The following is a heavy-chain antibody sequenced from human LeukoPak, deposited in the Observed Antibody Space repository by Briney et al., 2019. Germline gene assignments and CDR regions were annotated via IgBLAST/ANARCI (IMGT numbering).Heavy chain of an antibody. Sequence: GGSLRLSCVASGFTFSTYWMSWVRLAPGKGLEWVANIKQDGSEKYYVDSVKGRFTVSRDNAKNSLYLQMNSLRVEDTAVYYCARHNPLWGYWGQGTLVTVSS. CDR1: GFTFSTYW. CDR2: IKQDGSEK. V-gene: IGHV3-7*04. D-gene: IGHD1-14*01. J-gene: IGHJ4*02. CDR3: ARHNPLWGY.